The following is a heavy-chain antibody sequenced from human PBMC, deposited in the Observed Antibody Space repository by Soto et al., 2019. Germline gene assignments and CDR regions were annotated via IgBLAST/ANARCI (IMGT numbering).Heavy chain of an antibody. D-gene: IGHD1-1*01. CDR3: AKETATSVDYYYFYGLDV. CDR1: GFIFGTYG. Sequence: QVQLVESGGGVVQPGRSLRLSCSASGFIFGTYGMDWVRQAPGKGLEWVALISYDGNKEFYADSVKGRFTISRDNSRNTLYLHMNSLKPEDTAMYYGAKETATSVDYYYFYGLDVWGPGTTVSVSS. CDR2: ISYDGNKE. V-gene: IGHV3-30*18. J-gene: IGHJ6*02.